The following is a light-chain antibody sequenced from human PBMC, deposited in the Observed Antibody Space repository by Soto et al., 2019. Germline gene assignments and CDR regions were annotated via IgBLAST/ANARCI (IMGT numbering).Light chain of an antibody. V-gene: IGKV1-5*01. CDR1: QSISRG. CDR2: DAS. Sequence: DIQMTQSPSTLSSSVGDRVTITCRASQSISRGLAWYQQKPGKAPNVLIYDASTLESGVPSRFSGSGSGTEFTLTISSLQPEDFATYYCQQSYSSPPTFGQGTKVDIK. J-gene: IGKJ1*01. CDR3: QQSYSSPPT.